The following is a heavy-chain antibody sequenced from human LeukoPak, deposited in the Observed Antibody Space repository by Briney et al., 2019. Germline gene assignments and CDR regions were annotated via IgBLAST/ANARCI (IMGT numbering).Heavy chain of an antibody. J-gene: IGHJ3*01. CDR2: INTGSTTI. CDR3: ARDSSVCEFDV. D-gene: IGHD6-6*01. CDR1: GFTFGPYT. Sequence: GGSLRLSCAASGFTFGPYTMHWFRQPPGKGLEWISYINTGSTTIYYADSVKGRFTVSRDNAKNSLYLHMNSLRAEDTAVYYCARDSSVCEFDVWGQGTMVTVSS. V-gene: IGHV3-48*01.